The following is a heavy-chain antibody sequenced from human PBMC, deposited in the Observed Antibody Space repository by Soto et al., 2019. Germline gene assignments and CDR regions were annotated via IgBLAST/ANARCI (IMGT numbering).Heavy chain of an antibody. V-gene: IGHV5-10-1*01. Sequence: EVQLVQSGAEVKKPGESLRISCKGSGYSFTSYWISWVRQMPGKGLEWMGRIDPSDSYTNYSPSFQGHVTISAVKSISTAYREWSSVVASDAAMYYCERRGGKWELFGGWYWFDPWGQGTLVSVSA. CDR1: GYSFTSYW. J-gene: IGHJ5*02. CDR2: IDPSDSYT. CDR3: ERRGGKWELFGGWYWFDP. D-gene: IGHD1-26*01.